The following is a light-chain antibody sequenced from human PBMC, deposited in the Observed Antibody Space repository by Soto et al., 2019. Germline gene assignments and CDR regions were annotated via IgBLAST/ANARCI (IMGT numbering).Light chain of an antibody. CDR3: QQSFRSPIT. J-gene: IGKJ5*01. CDR1: QSIALS. CDR2: VAF. Sequence: DIQMTQSPSSLSASVGDTVTMTCRASQSIALSVNWYQQKPGKAPKLLIYVAFTLESGVPSRFSGSGSGTEFTLTLRSLQPEDFATYYCQQSFRSPITFGQGTRLE. V-gene: IGKV1-39*01.